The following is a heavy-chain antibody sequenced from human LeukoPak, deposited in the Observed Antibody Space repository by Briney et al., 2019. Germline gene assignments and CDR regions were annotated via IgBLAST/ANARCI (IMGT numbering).Heavy chain of an antibody. CDR3: ARERITVAGAQDDY. Sequence: GGSLRLSCAASGFTFSSYIMNWLRQAPGKGLEWVSSISSSSSYIYYADSVKGRFTISRDNAKNSLYLQMNSLRAEDTAVYYCARERITVAGAQDDYWGQGTLVTVSS. V-gene: IGHV3-21*01. CDR1: GFTFSSYI. CDR2: ISSSSSYI. D-gene: IGHD6-19*01. J-gene: IGHJ4*02.